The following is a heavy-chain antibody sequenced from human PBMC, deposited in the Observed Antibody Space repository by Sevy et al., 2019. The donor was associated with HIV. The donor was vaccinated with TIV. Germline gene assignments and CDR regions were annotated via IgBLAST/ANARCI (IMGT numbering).Heavy chain of an antibody. CDR1: GFTFSSYV. D-gene: IGHD2-21*02. CDR2: IWYDGTIK. J-gene: IGHJ4*02. CDR3: ARGGGYWDGDCYSIDY. Sequence: GGSLRLSCAASGFTFSSYVMHWVRQAPGKGLEWVALIWYDGTIKYYADSVKGRVTISRDNSKDTLFLHMNSLTPEDTAVDYCARGGGYWDGDCYSIDYWGQGALVTVSS. V-gene: IGHV3-33*08.